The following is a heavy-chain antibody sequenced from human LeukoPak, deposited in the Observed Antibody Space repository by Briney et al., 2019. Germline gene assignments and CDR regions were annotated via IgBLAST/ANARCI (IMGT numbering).Heavy chain of an antibody. J-gene: IGHJ6*03. CDR1: SDSISSYY. V-gene: IGHV4-59*08. CDR2: IYYSGST. CDR3: ARGTYGYYMDV. Sequence: KASETLSLTCTVSSDSISSYYWSWIRQPPGEGLELIGYIYYSGSTFYNPSLKSRVTISLDTSKNQFSLKLSSVTAADTAVYFCARGTYGYYMDVWGKGTTVTVSS. D-gene: IGHD4-17*01.